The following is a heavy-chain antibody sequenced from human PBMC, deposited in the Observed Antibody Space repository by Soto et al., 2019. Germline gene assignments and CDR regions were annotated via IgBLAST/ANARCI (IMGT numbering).Heavy chain of an antibody. CDR2: INPNCGST. J-gene: IGHJ3*02. Sequence: QLQLVQSGAEVKKPGASVKVSCKASGYTFINYYMHWVRQAPGQGLEWMGIINPNCGSTTYAQKFQGRVTLTRDTFTNTVNMELSSLRSEDTAVYYCAREKWLVRRNDPFDIWGQGTMVTVSS. D-gene: IGHD6-19*01. CDR1: GYTFINYY. V-gene: IGHV1-46*01. CDR3: AREKWLVRRNDPFDI.